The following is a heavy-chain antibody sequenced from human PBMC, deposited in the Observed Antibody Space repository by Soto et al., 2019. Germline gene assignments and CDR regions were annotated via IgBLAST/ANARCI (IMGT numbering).Heavy chain of an antibody. CDR3: ERDHYYSGSDY. D-gene: IGHD1-26*01. Sequence: GGSLRLSCAASGFPLINYWMTWVRQTPGKGLEWVANIKQDGNEKYYVDSVKGRFTISRDNAKNSLYLQMSSLRAEDTAVYYCERDHYYSGSDYWGQGTLVTVSS. V-gene: IGHV3-7*03. CDR2: IKQDGNEK. CDR1: GFPLINYW. J-gene: IGHJ4*02.